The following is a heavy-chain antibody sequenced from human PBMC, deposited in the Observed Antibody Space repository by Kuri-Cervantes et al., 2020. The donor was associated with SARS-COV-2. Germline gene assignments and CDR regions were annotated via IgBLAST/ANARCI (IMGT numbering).Heavy chain of an antibody. CDR1: GGSFSGYY. CDR2: INHSGST. CDR3: ARASTSFDD. V-gene: IGHV4-34*01. J-gene: IGHJ4*02. D-gene: IGHD4-11*01. Sequence: ESLKISCAVYGGSFSGYYWSWIRQPPGKGLEWIGEINHSGSTNYNPSLKSRVTISVDTSKNQFSLKLSSVTAADTAVYYCARASTSFDDWGQGTPVTVSS.